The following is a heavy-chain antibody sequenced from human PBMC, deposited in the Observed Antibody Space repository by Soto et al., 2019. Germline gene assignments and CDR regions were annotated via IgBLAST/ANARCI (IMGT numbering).Heavy chain of an antibody. J-gene: IGHJ6*03. CDR3: ARGALYASYLDV. CDR1: GFTFSSYW. Sequence: EVQLVESGGGLVQPGGSLRLSCAASGFTFSSYWLHWVRQAPGKGLMWVSRIKSDGITTNYADSVKGRFTISRDNARNTVYRQMTSLRGDDTAVYFCARGALYASYLDVCGKGTTVTVSS. CDR2: IKSDGITT. V-gene: IGHV3-74*01. D-gene: IGHD3-16*01.